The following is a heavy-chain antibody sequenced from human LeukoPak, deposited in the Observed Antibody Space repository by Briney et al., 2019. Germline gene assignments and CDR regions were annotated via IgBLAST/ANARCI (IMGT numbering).Heavy chain of an antibody. J-gene: IGHJ4*02. D-gene: IGHD3-9*01. CDR1: GFTFSTYW. V-gene: IGHV3-74*01. CDR3: ARAGPNDILTGYLNY. CDR2: INTDGSST. Sequence: SGGSLRLSCGASGFTFSTYWMHWVRQAPGKGLVWVPRINTDGSSTNYADSVKGRFTISRDNAKNTLYLQMNSLRAEDTAVYYCARAGPNDILTGYLNYWGQGTLVTISS.